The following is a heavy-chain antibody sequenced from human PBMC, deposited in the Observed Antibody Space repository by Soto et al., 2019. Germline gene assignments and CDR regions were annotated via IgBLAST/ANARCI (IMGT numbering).Heavy chain of an antibody. CDR3: AKDLRPIDY. Sequence: SLRLSCAASGFTFSSYAMSWVRQAPGKGLEWVSVIGGSDGTTAYADSVKGRFTISRDNSKNRLYLRMNGLRAEDTAVYYCAKDLRPIDYWGQGTLVTVSS. CDR1: GFTFSSYA. V-gene: IGHV3-23*01. J-gene: IGHJ4*02. CDR2: IGGSDGTT.